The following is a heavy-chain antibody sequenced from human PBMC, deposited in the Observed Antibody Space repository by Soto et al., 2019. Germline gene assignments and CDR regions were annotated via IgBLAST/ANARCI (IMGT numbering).Heavy chain of an antibody. Sequence: LSLTCTVSGGSISSSSYYWGWIRQPPGKGLEWIGSIYYSGSTYYNPSLKSRVTISVDTSKNQFSLKLSSVTAADTAVYYCARHLLTIIVVVNPGTVDYWGQGTLVTVSS. D-gene: IGHD3-22*01. CDR3: ARHLLTIIVVVNPGTVDY. CDR1: GGSISSSSYY. J-gene: IGHJ4*02. CDR2: IYYSGST. V-gene: IGHV4-39*01.